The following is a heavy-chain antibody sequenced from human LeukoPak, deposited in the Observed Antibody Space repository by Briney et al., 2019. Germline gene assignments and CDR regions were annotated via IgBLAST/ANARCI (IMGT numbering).Heavy chain of an antibody. CDR2: INPNSGGT. J-gene: IGHJ3*02. V-gene: IGHV1-2*04. CDR1: GYTFTGYY. Sequence: ASVKVSCKASGYTFTGYYMHWVRQAPGQGLEWIEWINPNSGGTNYAQKFQGWVTMTRDTSISTAYMELSRLRSDDTAVYYCARDGASGYCSSTSCYHDAFDIWGQGTMVTVSS. D-gene: IGHD2-2*03. CDR3: ARDGASGYCSSTSCYHDAFDI.